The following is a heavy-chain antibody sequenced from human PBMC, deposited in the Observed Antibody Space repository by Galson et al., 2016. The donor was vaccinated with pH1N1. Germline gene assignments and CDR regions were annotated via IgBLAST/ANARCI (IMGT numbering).Heavy chain of an antibody. CDR1: GFTFNYYT. CDR2: ITGSGQYI. V-gene: IGHV3-21*01. J-gene: IGHJ3*01. D-gene: IGHD4-17*01. CDR3: VRDNTMTTPLVLFDV. Sequence: SLRLSCAASGFTFNYYTINWVRQVPGKGLEWVSSITGSGQYISYADSVKGRFTISRGNAKNSVFLQMSSLRAEDTAVYYCVRDNTMTTPLVLFDVWGQGTMVTVSS.